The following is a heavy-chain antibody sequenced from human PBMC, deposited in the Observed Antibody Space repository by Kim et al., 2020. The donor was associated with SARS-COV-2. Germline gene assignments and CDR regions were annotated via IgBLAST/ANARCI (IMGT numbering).Heavy chain of an antibody. Sequence: SVKVSCKASGGTFSSYAISWVRQAPGQGLEWMGGIIPIFGTANYAQKFQGRVTITADESTSTAYMELSSLRSEDTAVYYCARGDPYSSGWYVFGYYYYGMDVWGQGTTVTVSS. CDR2: IIPIFGTA. J-gene: IGHJ6*02. D-gene: IGHD6-19*01. CDR1: GGTFSSYA. V-gene: IGHV1-69*13. CDR3: ARGDPYSSGWYVFGYYYYGMDV.